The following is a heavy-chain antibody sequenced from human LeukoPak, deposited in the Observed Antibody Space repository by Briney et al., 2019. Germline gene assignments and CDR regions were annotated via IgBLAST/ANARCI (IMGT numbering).Heavy chain of an antibody. CDR3: ARGAVAGTNWYFDY. CDR2: IRNKVRGYTT. CDR1: GFIFSDHY. V-gene: IGHV3-72*01. Sequence: GGPLGLSCAASGFIFSDHYMDWVRQAPGRGLEWVARIRNKVRGYTTEYAASVHGRFTISRDDSSNSLYLQMSSLKTEDTAVYFCARGAVAGTNWYFDYWGQGTLVAVSS. D-gene: IGHD6-19*01. J-gene: IGHJ4*02.